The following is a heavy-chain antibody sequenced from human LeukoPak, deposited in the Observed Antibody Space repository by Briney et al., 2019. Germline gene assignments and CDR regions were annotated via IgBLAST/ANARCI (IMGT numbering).Heavy chain of an antibody. D-gene: IGHD2-15*01. CDR2: ISSSSSYI. J-gene: IGHJ4*02. CDR3: ARDYIVVVVAAGFDY. V-gene: IGHV3-21*01. Sequence: GGSLRLSCAASDFSFITYAMSWVRQAPGKGLERVSSISSSSSYIYYADSVKGRFTISRDNAKNSLYLQMNSLRAEDTAVYYCARDYIVVVVAAGFDYWGQGTLVTVSS. CDR1: DFSFITYA.